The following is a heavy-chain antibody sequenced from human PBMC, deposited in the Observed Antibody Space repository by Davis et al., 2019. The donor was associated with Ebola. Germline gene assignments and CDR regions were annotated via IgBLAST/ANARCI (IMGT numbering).Heavy chain of an antibody. CDR2: IQQDGGDK. V-gene: IGHV3-7*01. J-gene: IGHJ4*01. CDR3: ARDLGLDFAVVTYFDY. D-gene: IGHD3-3*01. CDR1: GFTFSNYW. Sequence: GESLKISCAASGFTFSNYWMSWVRQVPGRGLEWVANIQQDGGDKHYLESVKGRFTISRDNTKDLVFLELNSLRVEDTGVYYCARDLGLDFAVVTYFDYWGHGVPVTVSS.